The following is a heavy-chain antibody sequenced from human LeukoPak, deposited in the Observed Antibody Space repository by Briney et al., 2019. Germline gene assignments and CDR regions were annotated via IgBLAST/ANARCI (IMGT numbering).Heavy chain of an antibody. J-gene: IGHJ4*02. CDR2: ISYDGSNK. CDR1: GFTFSSYA. Sequence: PGGSLRLSCAASGFTFSSYAMHWVRQAPGKGLEWVAVISYDGSNKYYADSVKGRITISRDNSKNTLYLQMNSLRAEDTAVYYCTRAMTTVTNLDYWGQGTLVTVSS. CDR3: TRAMTTVTNLDY. D-gene: IGHD4-17*01. V-gene: IGHV3-30-3*01.